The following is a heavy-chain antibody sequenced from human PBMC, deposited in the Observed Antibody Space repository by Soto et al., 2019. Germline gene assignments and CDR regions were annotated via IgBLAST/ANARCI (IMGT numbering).Heavy chain of an antibody. J-gene: IGHJ6*02. CDR2: IYYSGST. CDR1: GGSISSGGYY. V-gene: IGHV4-31*03. Sequence: QVQLQESGPGLVKPSQTLSLTCTVSGGSISSGGYYWSWIRQHPGKGLEWIGYIYYSGSTYYNPSLKSRVTISVDTSKNQFPLKLSSVTAADTAVYYCASTTYYYGSGSSLNYYGMDVWGQGTTVTVSS. CDR3: ASTTYYYGSGSSLNYYGMDV. D-gene: IGHD3-10*01.